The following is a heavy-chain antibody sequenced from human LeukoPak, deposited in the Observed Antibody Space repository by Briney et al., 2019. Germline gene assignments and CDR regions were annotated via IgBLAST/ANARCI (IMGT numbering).Heavy chain of an antibody. CDR3: ARLRIAVAGLYYGMDV. J-gene: IGHJ6*02. V-gene: IGHV5-51*01. D-gene: IGHD6-19*01. Sequence: GESLKISCQGSGYSFTSYWIGWVRPMPGKGLEWMGIIYPGDSDTRYSPSFQGQVTISADESISTAYLQWSSLKASDTAMYYCARLRIAVAGLYYGMDVWGQGTTVTVSS. CDR2: IYPGDSDT. CDR1: GYSFTSYW.